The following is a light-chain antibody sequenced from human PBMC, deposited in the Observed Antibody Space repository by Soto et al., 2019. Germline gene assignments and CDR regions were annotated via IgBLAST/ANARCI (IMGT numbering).Light chain of an antibody. CDR2: RNN. Sequence: QLVLTQPPSASGTPGQRVTISCSGSSSNIGSNYVYWYQQLQGTAPKLLIYRNNQRPSGVPDRFSGSTSGTSASLAISGLRSEDEAEYYCAALDDRLSGLFGGGTKLTVL. CDR3: AALDDRLSGL. CDR1: SSNIGSNY. V-gene: IGLV1-47*01. J-gene: IGLJ2*01.